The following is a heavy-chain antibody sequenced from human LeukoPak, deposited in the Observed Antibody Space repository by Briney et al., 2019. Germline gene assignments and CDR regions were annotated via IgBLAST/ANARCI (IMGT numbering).Heavy chain of an antibody. V-gene: IGHV3-53*01. Sequence: GGSLRLSCAASGFTVSSNYKSWVRQDPGKGLEWVSVIYSGGSTYYADSVKGRFTISRDNSKNTLYLQMNSLRAEDTAVYYCARDPLYGEPDDYWGQGTLVTVSS. CDR1: GFTVSSNY. CDR2: IYSGGST. CDR3: ARDPLYGEPDDY. D-gene: IGHD4-17*01. J-gene: IGHJ4*02.